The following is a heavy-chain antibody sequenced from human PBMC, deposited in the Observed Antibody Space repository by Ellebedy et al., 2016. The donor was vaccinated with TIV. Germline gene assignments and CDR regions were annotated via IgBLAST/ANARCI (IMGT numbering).Heavy chain of an antibody. CDR3: AITSARPEHFDY. Sequence: GESLKISCAASGFTFSTYASHWVRQAPGKGLELGGVISIDGNINYYADSVTGRFLISRDNSKNTLYLQVNSLRAEDTAVYYCAITSARPEHFDYWGQGTLVTVSS. V-gene: IGHV3-30*03. CDR1: GFTFSTYA. D-gene: IGHD6-6*01. CDR2: ISIDGNIN. J-gene: IGHJ4*02.